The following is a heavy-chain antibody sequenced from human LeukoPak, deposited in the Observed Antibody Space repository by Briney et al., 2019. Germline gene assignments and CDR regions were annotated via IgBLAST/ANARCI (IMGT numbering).Heavy chain of an antibody. CDR2: LNPNNGNT. D-gene: IGHD6-19*01. V-gene: IGHV1-8*03. CDR1: GYTFTTYD. Sequence: ASVKVSCKASGYTFTTYDVNWVRQATGQGLEWMGWLNPNNGNTGYAQKFQGRVTITRNTSINTAYMELSSLRSEDTAVYYCARMTVSGRDNWFDPWGQGTLVTVSS. J-gene: IGHJ5*02. CDR3: ARMTVSGRDNWFDP.